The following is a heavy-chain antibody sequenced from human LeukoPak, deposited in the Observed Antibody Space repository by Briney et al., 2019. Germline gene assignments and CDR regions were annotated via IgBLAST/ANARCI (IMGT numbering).Heavy chain of an antibody. V-gene: IGHV3-73*01. CDR2: IRSKANNYAT. Sequence: GGSLRLSCAASGSTFSGSAMHWVRQAPGKGLEWVGRIRSKANNYATAYAASVKGRFTISRDDSKNTAYLQMNSLKIEDTAVYYCHPPPDYSDYWGQGTLVTVSS. J-gene: IGHJ4*02. CDR1: GSTFSGSA. CDR3: HPPPDYSDY.